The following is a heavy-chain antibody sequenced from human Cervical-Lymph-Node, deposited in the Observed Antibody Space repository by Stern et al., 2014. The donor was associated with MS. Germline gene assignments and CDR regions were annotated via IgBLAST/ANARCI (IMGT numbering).Heavy chain of an antibody. D-gene: IGHD2-15*01. Sequence: QVQLVESGGGLVKAGGSLRLSCAASGFTFSDYYMSWIRQAPGKGLEWVSYISRGGTSVYYAESVEGRFTISRDNTKNSLFLQMNSLRAEDTAIYYCVRDLCKRRICYPFDYWGQGTPVTVSS. CDR2: ISRGGTSV. V-gene: IGHV3-11*01. CDR3: VRDLCKRRICYPFDY. J-gene: IGHJ4*02. CDR1: GFTFSDYY.